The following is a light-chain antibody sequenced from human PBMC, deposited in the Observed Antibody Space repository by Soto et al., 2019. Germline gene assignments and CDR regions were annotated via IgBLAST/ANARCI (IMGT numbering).Light chain of an antibody. CDR3: QQYGHARYS. Sequence: ETVLTQSPGTLSLSPGDRATLSCWASQSVDNRYLAWYQQIPGQAPRLLIYDTSSRATGVPDRFSASGSGSHFTFTISRLEPEDFAVYYCQQYGHARYSFGQGTKLEIK. CDR2: DTS. J-gene: IGKJ2*03. CDR1: QSVDNRY. V-gene: IGKV3-20*01.